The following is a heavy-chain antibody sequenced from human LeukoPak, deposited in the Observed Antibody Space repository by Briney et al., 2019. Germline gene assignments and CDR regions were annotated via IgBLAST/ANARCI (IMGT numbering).Heavy chain of an antibody. V-gene: IGHV1-2*02. J-gene: IGHJ4*02. CDR3: ARASGAYYYNEFDY. D-gene: IGHD3-22*01. CDR1: GYTFTGYY. Sequence: ASVKVSCKASGYTFTGYYMHWVRQAPGQGLEWMGWINPNSGGTNYAQKFQGRVTMTRDTSISTAYMELSRLRSDDTAVYYCARASGAYYYNEFDYWGQGTLVTVSS. CDR2: INPNSGGT.